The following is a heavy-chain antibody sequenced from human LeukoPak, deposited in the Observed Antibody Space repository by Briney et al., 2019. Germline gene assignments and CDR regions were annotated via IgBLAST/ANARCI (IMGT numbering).Heavy chain of an antibody. V-gene: IGHV3-23*01. D-gene: IGHD3-22*01. CDR1: GFTFSSYA. J-gene: IGHJ4*02. CDR2: ISGSGGST. Sequence: PGGSLRLSCAASGFTFSSYAMSWVRQAPGKGLEWVSAISGSGGSTYYADSVKGRFTISRDNSKNTLYLQMNSLRAEDTAVYYCAKVHDSSGYYSTLYYFDYWGQGTLVTVSS. CDR3: AKVHDSSGYYSTLYYFDY.